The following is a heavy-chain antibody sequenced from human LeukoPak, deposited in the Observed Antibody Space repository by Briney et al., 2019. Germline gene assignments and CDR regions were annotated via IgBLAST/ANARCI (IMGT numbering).Heavy chain of an antibody. CDR3: AKSYMIVVLTAFDY. J-gene: IGHJ4*02. CDR2: ISWNSGSI. V-gene: IGHV3-9*01. CDR1: GFTFDDYA. Sequence: GGSLRLSCAASGFTFDDYAMHWVRQAPGKGLEWVSGISWNSGSIGYADSVKGRFTISRDNAKNSLYLQMNSLRAEDTAVYYCAKSYMIVVLTAFDYWGQGTLVTVSS. D-gene: IGHD3-22*01.